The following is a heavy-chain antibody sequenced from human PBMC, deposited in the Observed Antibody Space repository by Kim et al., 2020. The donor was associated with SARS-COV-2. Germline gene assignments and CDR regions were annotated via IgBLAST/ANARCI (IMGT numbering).Heavy chain of an antibody. CDR1: RGSVSRGSFY. Sequence: SETLSLTCTVSRGSVSRGSFYWSWIRRHPGKGLEWIGYIYSSGITYYNPSLNSRVAISLDTSKNQFSLKLDSVTAADTAIYYCARDQGRDANDAFNVWGQGTQVTVSS. CDR3: ARDQGRDANDAFNV. J-gene: IGHJ3*01. CDR2: IYSSGIT. V-gene: IGHV4-31*03.